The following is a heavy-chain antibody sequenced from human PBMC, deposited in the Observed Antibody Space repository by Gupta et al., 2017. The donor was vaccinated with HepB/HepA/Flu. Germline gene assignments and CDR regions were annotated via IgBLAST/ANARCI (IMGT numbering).Heavy chain of an antibody. D-gene: IGHD6-13*01. CDR1: GFTFSSYE. CDR3: AREGIAHAFDI. Sequence: EVQLVESGGGLVQPGGSLRLSCAASGFTFSSYEMNWVRQAPGKGLEWVSYISSSGSTIYYADSVKGRFTISRDNAKNSLYLQMNSLRAEDTAVYYCAREGIAHAFDIWGQGTMVTVSS. V-gene: IGHV3-48*03. J-gene: IGHJ3*02. CDR2: ISSSGSTI.